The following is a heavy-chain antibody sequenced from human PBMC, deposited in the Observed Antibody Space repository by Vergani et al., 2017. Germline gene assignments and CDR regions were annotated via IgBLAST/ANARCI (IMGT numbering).Heavy chain of an antibody. CDR1: GGSISSSSYY. Sequence: QLQLQESGPGLVKPSETLSLTCTVSGGSISSSSYYWSWIRQPPGKGLEWIGYIYYSGSTYYNPSLKSRVTISVDTSKNQFSLKLSSVTAADTAVYYCARGGKVRGVITSKSRQTVNWFDPWGQGTLVTVSS. V-gene: IGHV4-30-4*01. CDR3: ARGGKVRGVITSKSRQTVNWFDP. D-gene: IGHD3-10*01. CDR2: IYYSGST. J-gene: IGHJ5*02.